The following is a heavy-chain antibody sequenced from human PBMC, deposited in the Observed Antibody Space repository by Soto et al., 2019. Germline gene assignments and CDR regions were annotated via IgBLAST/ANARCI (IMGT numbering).Heavy chain of an antibody. CDR2: IIPILGIA. CDR3: ARDRVIAAAGTYYYYYMDV. CDR1: GGTFSSYT. V-gene: IGHV1-69*08. D-gene: IGHD6-13*01. J-gene: IGHJ6*03. Sequence: QVQLVQSGAEVKKPGSSVKVSCKASGGTFSSYTISWVRQAPGQGLEWMGRIIPILGIANYAQKFQGRVKLTADKSTSTAYMELSSLRSEDTAVYYCARDRVIAAAGTYYYYYMDVWGKGTTVTVSS.